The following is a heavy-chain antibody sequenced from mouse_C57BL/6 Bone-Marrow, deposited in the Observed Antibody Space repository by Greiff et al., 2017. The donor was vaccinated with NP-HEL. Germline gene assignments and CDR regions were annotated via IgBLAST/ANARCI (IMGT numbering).Heavy chain of an antibody. J-gene: IGHJ2*01. V-gene: IGHV5-9-1*02. CDR3: TRENYSNIDFDY. D-gene: IGHD2-5*01. CDR2: ISSGGDYI. Sequence: EVQGVESGEGLVKPGGSLKLSCAASGFTFSSYAMSWVRQTPEKRLEWVAYISSGGDYIYYADTVKGRFTISRDNARNTLYLQMSSLKSEDTAMYYCTRENYSNIDFDYWGQGTTLTVSS. CDR1: GFTFSSYA.